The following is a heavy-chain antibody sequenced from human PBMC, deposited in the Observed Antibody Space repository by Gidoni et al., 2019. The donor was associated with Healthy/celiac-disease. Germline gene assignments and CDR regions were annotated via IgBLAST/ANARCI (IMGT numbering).Heavy chain of an antibody. Sequence: TTNYNPSLKSRVTMSVDTSKNQFSLKLSSVTAADTAVYYCERQTLAAVDYWGQGTLVTVSS. V-gene: IGHV4-4*07. D-gene: IGHD2-15*01. CDR3: ERQTLAAVDY. CDR2: TT. J-gene: IGHJ4*02.